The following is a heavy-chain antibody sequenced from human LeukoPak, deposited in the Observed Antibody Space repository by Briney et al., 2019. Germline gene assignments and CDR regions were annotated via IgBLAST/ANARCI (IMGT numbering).Heavy chain of an antibody. V-gene: IGHV3-74*01. CDR1: GFTFSSYW. D-gene: IGHD2-15*01. CDR3: ARAGGGEVWYYYYGIDV. CDR2: INSDGSST. J-gene: IGHJ6*02. Sequence: GGSLRLSCAASGFTFSSYWMHWVRQAPGKGLVWVSRINSDGSSTSYADSVKGRFTISRDNAKNTLYLQMNSLRAGDTAAYYCARAGGGEVWYYYYGIDVWGQGTTVTVSS.